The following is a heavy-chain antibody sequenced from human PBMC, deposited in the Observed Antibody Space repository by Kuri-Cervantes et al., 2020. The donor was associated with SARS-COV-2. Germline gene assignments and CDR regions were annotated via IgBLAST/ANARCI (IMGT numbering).Heavy chain of an antibody. CDR1: GYSFTTYT. J-gene: IGHJ6*02. CDR2: ISGFNGNT. Sequence: GGSLRLSCKAYGYSFTTYTVSWVRQAPGQGLEWMGWISGFNGNTNYAQNFQGRLSLTTDTSTNTAYMELKSLRSDDAAVYYCARDPGYSSSSVYYYYGMDVWGQGTTVTVSS. CDR3: ARDPGYSSSSVYYYYGMDV. V-gene: IGHV1-18*01. D-gene: IGHD6-6*01.